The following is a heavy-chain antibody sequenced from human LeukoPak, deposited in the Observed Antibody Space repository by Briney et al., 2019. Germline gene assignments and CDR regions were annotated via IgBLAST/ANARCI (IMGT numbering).Heavy chain of an antibody. V-gene: IGHV3-33*01. CDR1: GFTFSSYG. CDR3: ASSYSYGLPFDY. J-gene: IGHJ4*02. Sequence: GGSLRLSCAASGFTFSSYGMHWVRQAPGEGLEWVAVILNDGSQEKYADSVKGRFTISRDNSKNTLFLQMNSLRAEDTAVYYCASSYSYGLPFDYWGQGTLVTVSS. CDR2: ILNDGSQE. D-gene: IGHD5-18*01.